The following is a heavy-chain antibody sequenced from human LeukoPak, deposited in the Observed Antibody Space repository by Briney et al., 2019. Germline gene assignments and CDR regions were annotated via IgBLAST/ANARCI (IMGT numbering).Heavy chain of an antibody. CDR1: GGSISSSSYY. V-gene: IGHV4-39*07. CDR2: IYHSGST. D-gene: IGHD6-19*01. J-gene: IGHJ4*02. Sequence: PSETLSLTCTVSGGSISSSSYYWGWIRQPPGKGLEWIGSIYHSGSTYYNPSLKSRVTISVDTSKNQFSLKLSSVTAADTALYYCSRASSTSYYDYWGQGSLVTVSS. CDR3: SRASSTSYYDY.